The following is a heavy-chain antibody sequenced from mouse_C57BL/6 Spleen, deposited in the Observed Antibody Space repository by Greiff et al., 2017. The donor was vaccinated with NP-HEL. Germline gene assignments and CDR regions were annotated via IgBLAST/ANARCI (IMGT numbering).Heavy chain of an antibody. D-gene: IGHD2-1*01. CDR3: ARFYYGNCGYAMDY. J-gene: IGHJ4*01. CDR2: IDPSDSYT. V-gene: IGHV1-50*01. Sequence: QVQLQQPGAELVKPGASVKLSCKASGYTFTSYWMQWVKQRPGQGLEWIGEIDPSDSYTNYNQKFKGKPTLTVETASSTAYMQLSSLTSEDSAVYYCARFYYGNCGYAMDYWGQGTSVTVSS. CDR1: GYTFTSYW.